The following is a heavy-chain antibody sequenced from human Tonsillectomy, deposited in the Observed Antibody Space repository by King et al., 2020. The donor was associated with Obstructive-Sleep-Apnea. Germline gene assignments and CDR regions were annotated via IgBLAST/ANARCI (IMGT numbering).Heavy chain of an antibody. D-gene: IGHD5-18*01. CDR3: VRESGYSYGFSWFDP. V-gene: IGHV4-4*02. J-gene: IGHJ5*02. Sequence: QLQESGPGLVKPSGTLSLTCAVSDGSISNPYFWSWIRQPPGKGLGWIGDISHSATTNYNPSLRSRVTISVDKSKNQFSLKLRSMTAADTAVYYCVRESGYSYGFSWFDPWGQGTLVTVSS. CDR1: DGSISNPYF. CDR2: ISHSATT.